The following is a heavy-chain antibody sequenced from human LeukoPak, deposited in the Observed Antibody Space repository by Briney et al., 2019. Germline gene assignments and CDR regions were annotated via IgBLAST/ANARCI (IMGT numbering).Heavy chain of an antibody. CDR3: ARYQAVAGDAGFDY. CDR2: IYTSGST. Sequence: SETLSLTCTISGGSISSYYWSWIRQPAGKGLEWIGRIYTSGSTNYIPSLKSRVTMSVDTSKNQFSLKLSSVTAADTAVYYCARYQAVAGDAGFDYWGQGTLVTVSS. J-gene: IGHJ4*02. D-gene: IGHD6-19*01. CDR1: GGSISSYY. V-gene: IGHV4-4*07.